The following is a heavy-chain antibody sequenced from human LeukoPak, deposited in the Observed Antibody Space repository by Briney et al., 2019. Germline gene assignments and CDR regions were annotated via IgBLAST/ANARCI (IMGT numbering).Heavy chain of an antibody. CDR3: ARSVGATLGDTFDV. J-gene: IGHJ3*01. CDR1: GYSFTSYW. Sequence: GESLKISCKASGYSFTSYWIAWVRQMPGKGLEWMAIIYPDDSDTRYSPSFQGQVTISADKSISTAFLQWSSLKASDTAIYYCARSVGATLGDTFDVWGQGTMVTVSS. CDR2: IYPDDSDT. V-gene: IGHV5-51*01. D-gene: IGHD1-26*01.